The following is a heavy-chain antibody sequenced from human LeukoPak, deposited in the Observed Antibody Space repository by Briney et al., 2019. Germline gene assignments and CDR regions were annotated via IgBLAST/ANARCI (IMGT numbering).Heavy chain of an antibody. CDR1: GGSISSSSYY. V-gene: IGHV4-39*07. J-gene: IGHJ4*02. D-gene: IGHD3-22*01. CDR3: ARDLPTRFYDSGGGNFDY. Sequence: SETLSLTCTVSGGSISSSSYYWGWIRQPPGKGLEWIGSIYYSGSTYYNPSLKSRVTISVDTSKNQFSLKLSSVTAADTAVYYCARDLPTRFYDSGGGNFDYWGQGTLVTVSS. CDR2: IYYSGST.